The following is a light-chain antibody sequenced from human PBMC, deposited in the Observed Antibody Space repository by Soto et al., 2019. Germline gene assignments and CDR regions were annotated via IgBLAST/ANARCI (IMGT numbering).Light chain of an antibody. CDR3: SSYTSSSTLYV. Sequence: QSALTQPASVSGSPGQSITISCTGTSSDVGGYNYVSWHQQHPGKAPKLMIYEVSNRPSGVSNRFSGSKSGNTASLTISGLQAEDEADYYCSSYTSSSTLYVFGTGTKVTVL. J-gene: IGLJ1*01. CDR2: EVS. V-gene: IGLV2-14*01. CDR1: SSDVGGYNY.